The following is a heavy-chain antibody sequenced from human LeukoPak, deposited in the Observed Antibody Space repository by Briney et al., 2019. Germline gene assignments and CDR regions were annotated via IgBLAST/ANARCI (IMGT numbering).Heavy chain of an antibody. Sequence: PPETLSLTRTVSGGSISSYYWSWLRPPPGKGLEYIGYTHYSGSTNYNPSLKSRVTISLDTSGNQFSLKLSSVTAADTAVYYCASGYCGGACQLGGVDMWGQGTMVTVSS. J-gene: IGHJ3*02. CDR1: GGSISSYY. CDR2: THYSGST. V-gene: IGHV4-59*01. D-gene: IGHD2-21*02. CDR3: ASGYCGGACQLGGVDM.